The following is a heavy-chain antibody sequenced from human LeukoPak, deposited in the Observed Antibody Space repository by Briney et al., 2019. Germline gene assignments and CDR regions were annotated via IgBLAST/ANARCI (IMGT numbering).Heavy chain of an antibody. CDR3: ARDYYDSSGYYPFDH. CDR2: ISSSGSTI. V-gene: IGHV3-48*03. D-gene: IGHD3-22*01. J-gene: IGHJ4*02. Sequence: GGSLRLSCAASGFTFSSYEMNWVRQAPGKGLEWVSYISSSGSTIYYADSVKGRFTISRDNAKNSLYLQMNSLRAEDTAVYYCARDYYDSSGYYPFDHWGQGTLVIVSS. CDR1: GFTFSSYE.